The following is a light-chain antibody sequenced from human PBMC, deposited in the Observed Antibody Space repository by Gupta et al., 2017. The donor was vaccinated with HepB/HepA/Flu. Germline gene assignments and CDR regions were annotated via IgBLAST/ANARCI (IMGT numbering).Light chain of an antibody. CDR2: GAS. V-gene: IGKV3-15*01. CDR3: QQDNNLWT. J-gene: IGKJ1*01. CDR1: QSVSSN. Sequence: EIVMTQSPATLSVSPGERATLSCRASQSVSSNLAWYQQKPGQAPRLLIYGASNRAIGIPARFSGSGYGKEFTLTSSSRQSEDFAVYYWQQDNNLWTFGQGTKVEIK.